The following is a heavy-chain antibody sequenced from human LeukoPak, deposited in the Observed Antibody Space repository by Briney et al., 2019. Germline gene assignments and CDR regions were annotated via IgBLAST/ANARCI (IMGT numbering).Heavy chain of an antibody. D-gene: IGHD6-13*01. CDR1: GFTFSSYA. CDR2: ISYDGSNK. V-gene: IGHV3-30-3*01. Sequence: GGSLRLSCAASGFTFSSYAMHWVRQAPGKGLEWVAVISYDGSNKYYADSVKGRFTISRDNSKNTLYLQMNSLRAEDTAVYYCATIAAAGRWDYWGQGTLVTVSS. CDR3: ATIAAAGRWDY. J-gene: IGHJ4*02.